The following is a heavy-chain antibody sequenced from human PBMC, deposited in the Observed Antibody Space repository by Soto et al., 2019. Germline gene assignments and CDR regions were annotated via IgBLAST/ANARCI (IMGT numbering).Heavy chain of an antibody. J-gene: IGHJ6*02. V-gene: IGHV5-51*01. Sequence: GESLKISCKGSGYTFTNYWIVWVRQIPGKGLEWMGIIYPGDSDTRYIPSFQGQVTISADRSISTAYLQWSSLKASDTGMYYCARYPTLTDYFFHGMDVWGQGTTVTVSS. CDR1: GYTFTNYW. D-gene: IGHD4-17*01. CDR3: ARYPTLTDYFFHGMDV. CDR2: IYPGDSDT.